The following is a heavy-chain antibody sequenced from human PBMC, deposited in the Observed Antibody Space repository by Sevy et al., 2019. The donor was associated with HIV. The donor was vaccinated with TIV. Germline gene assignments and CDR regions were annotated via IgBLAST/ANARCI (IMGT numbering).Heavy chain of an antibody. J-gene: IGHJ4*02. D-gene: IGHD1-1*01. V-gene: IGHV2-5*01. CDR2: IYWNDDK. CDR1: GFSLSTSGVG. CDR3: AHIFKDWTPDY. Sequence: SGPTLVKPTQTLTLTCTFSGFSLSTSGVGVGWIRQPPGKALEWLAPIYWNDDKRYSPSLKSRLTITKDTSKDQVVLTMTNMDPVDTATYYCAHIFKDWTPDYWGQGTLVTVSS.